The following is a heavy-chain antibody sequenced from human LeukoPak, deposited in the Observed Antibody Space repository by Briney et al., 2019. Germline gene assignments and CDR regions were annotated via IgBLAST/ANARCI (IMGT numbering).Heavy chain of an antibody. CDR1: GYTFTIYA. Sequence: ASVKVSCKASGYTFTIYAMHWVRQAPGQRLEWMGWINAGNGNTKYSQKFQGRVAITRDTSASTAYMELSSLRSEDTAVYYCARGHVKPRSFDYWGQGTLVTVSS. CDR2: INAGNGNT. J-gene: IGHJ4*02. V-gene: IGHV1-3*01. CDR3: ARGHVKPRSFDY. D-gene: IGHD3-3*01.